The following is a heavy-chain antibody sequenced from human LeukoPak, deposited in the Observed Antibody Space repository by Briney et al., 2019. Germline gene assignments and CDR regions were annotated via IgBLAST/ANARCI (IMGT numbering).Heavy chain of an antibody. CDR3: ARDTYCDSSGPDDY. Sequence: GGSLRLSCAASGFTFSSYEMNWVRQAPGKGLEWVSYISSSGSTIYYADSVKGRFTTSRDNAKNSLYLQMNSLRAEDTAVYYCARDTYCDSSGPDDYWGQGTLVTVSS. V-gene: IGHV3-48*03. J-gene: IGHJ4*02. CDR2: ISSSGSTI. CDR1: GFTFSSYE. D-gene: IGHD3-22*01.